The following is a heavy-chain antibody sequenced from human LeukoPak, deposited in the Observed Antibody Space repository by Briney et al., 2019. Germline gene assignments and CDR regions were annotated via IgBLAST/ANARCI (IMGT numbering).Heavy chain of an antibody. CDR1: GFTFSSYG. V-gene: IGHV3-33*01. CDR2: IWYDGSNK. D-gene: IGHD1-26*01. Sequence: PGGSLRLSCAASGFTFSSYGMHWVRQAPGKGLEGVAVIWYDGSNKYYADSVKGRFTISRDNSKNTLYLQMNSLRAEDTAVYYCARDQGGSYYYWYYWGQGTLVTVSS. J-gene: IGHJ4*02. CDR3: ARDQGGSYYYWYY.